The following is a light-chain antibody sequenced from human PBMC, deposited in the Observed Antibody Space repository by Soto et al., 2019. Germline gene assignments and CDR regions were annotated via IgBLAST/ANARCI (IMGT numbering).Light chain of an antibody. CDR1: RSDIGGYNY. Sequence: QSALTQPASVSGSPGQSITISCIGTRSDIGGYNYVSWHQQPTGKAPKLMNYAAHEPRLGVSNRFSGSKSGNTASLTISGLQNENEAEYYCSSYTGDRSYVFGSGTKVTVL. J-gene: IGLJ1*01. CDR3: SSYTGDRSYV. V-gene: IGLV2-14*03. CDR2: AAH.